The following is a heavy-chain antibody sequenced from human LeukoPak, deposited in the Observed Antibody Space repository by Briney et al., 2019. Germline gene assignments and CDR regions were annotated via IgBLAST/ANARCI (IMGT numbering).Heavy chain of an antibody. J-gene: IGHJ4*02. Sequence: GASVKVSCKASGGTFSRFAISWVRQAPGQGLEWMGGIIPFFGIPNYAQKFLGRVTITADTSTNTTYMELRSLRSGDTAVYYCAELQKKSGYDWDWADLDHWGQGTLVTVSS. CDR3: AELQKKSGYDWDWADLDH. CDR1: GGTFSRFA. D-gene: IGHD5-12*01. V-gene: IGHV1-69*10. CDR2: IIPFFGIP.